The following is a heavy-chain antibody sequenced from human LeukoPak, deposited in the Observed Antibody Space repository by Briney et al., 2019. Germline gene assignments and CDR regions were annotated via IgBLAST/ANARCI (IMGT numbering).Heavy chain of an antibody. Sequence: GGSLRLSCSVSGFTFSTYVMHWVRQAPGKGLEYVSAISSNGDNTYYADSVKGRFTISRDNSKNTLYLQMSSLRADDTAVYYCVRGTGYWGQGTRVTVS. CDR1: GFTFSTYV. CDR3: VRGTGY. V-gene: IGHV3-64D*06. J-gene: IGHJ4*02. CDR2: ISSNGDNT.